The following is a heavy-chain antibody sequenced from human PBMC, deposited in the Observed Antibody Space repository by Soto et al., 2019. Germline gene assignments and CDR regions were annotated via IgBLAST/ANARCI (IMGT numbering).Heavy chain of an antibody. Sequence: ASVKVSCKASGGTFSSYAISWVRQAPGQGLEWMGGIIPIFGTANYAQKFQGRVTITADESTSTAYMELSSLRSEDTAVYYCASLLYYYDSSGYYWWFDPWGQGTLVTVSS. CDR2: IIPIFGTA. D-gene: IGHD3-22*01. CDR3: ASLLYYYDSSGYYWWFDP. CDR1: GGTFSSYA. J-gene: IGHJ5*02. V-gene: IGHV1-69*13.